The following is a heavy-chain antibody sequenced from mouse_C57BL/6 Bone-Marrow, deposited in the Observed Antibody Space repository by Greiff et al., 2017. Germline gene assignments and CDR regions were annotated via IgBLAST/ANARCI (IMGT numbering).Heavy chain of an antibody. CDR3: AKGGAYYPWFAY. Sequence: EVQLQQSGPELVKPGASVKISCKASGYTFTDYYMNWVKQSHGKSLEWIGDINPNNGGTSYNQKFKGKATLTVDKSSSTAYMELRSLTSEDSAVYYCAKGGAYYPWFAYWGQGTLVTVSA. D-gene: IGHD1-1*01. CDR1: GYTFTDYY. V-gene: IGHV1-26*01. J-gene: IGHJ3*01. CDR2: INPNNGGT.